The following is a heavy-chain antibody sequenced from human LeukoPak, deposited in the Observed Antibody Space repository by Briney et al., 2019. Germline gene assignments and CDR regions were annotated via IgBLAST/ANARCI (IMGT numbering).Heavy chain of an antibody. CDR2: IIPIFGTA. D-gene: IGHD6-19*01. Sequence: ASVKVSCKASGGTFSSYAISWVRQAPGQGLEWMGGIIPIFGTANYAQKFQGRVTITADESTSTAYMELSSLRSEDTAVYYCASQGVGGWYRLSGLNGMDVWGQGTTVTVSS. J-gene: IGHJ6*02. CDR3: ASQGVGGWYRLSGLNGMDV. CDR1: GGTFSSYA. V-gene: IGHV1-69*13.